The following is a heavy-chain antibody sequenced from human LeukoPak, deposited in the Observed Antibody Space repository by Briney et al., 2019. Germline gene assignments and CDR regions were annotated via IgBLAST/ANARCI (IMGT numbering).Heavy chain of an antibody. V-gene: IGHV3-21*04. CDR1: GFTFSSYN. CDR3: ARRAGAYSHPYDY. J-gene: IGHJ4*02. Sequence: GGSLRLSCTASGFTFSSYNMNCVRQAPGKGLEGVSSTTRSSSYTHYSDTVKGRFTISRENSKNTLYLQVSRLSAEETAVYYCARRAGAYSHPYDYWGQGTLVTVSS. D-gene: IGHD4/OR15-4a*01. CDR2: TTRSSSYT.